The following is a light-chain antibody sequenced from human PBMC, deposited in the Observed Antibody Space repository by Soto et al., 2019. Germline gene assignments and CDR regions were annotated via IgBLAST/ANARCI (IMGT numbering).Light chain of an antibody. J-gene: IGKJ1*01. CDR1: QSVSSN. CDR2: GAS. CDR3: QQYNNWPPIT. Sequence: IEMTQSPATLSVSPGERATLSCRASQSVSSNLVWYQQKPGQAPRLLIYGASTRVTGIPARFSGSGSGTEFTLTISSLQSEDFAVYYCQQYNNWPPITFGQGTKVDIK. V-gene: IGKV3-15*01.